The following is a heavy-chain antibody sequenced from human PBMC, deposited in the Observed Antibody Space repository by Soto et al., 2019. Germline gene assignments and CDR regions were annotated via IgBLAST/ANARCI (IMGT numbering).Heavy chain of an antibody. CDR1: GFTFSSYG. V-gene: IGHV3-33*01. J-gene: IGHJ6*02. CDR2: IWSDGSNK. D-gene: IGHD2-2*02. CDR3: ARDGGYCSSTSCYRDYYYGMDV. Sequence: QVQLVESGGGVVQPGRSLRLSCAASGFTFSSYGMHWVRQAPGKGLEWVAVIWSDGSNKYYADSVKGRFTISRDNSKNTLDLQMNSLRAEDTAVYYCARDGGYCSSTSCYRDYYYGMDVWGQGTTVTVSS.